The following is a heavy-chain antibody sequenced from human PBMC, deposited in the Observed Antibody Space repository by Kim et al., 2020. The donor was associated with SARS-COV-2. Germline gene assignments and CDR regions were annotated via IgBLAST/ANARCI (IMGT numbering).Heavy chain of an antibody. V-gene: IGHV4-59*01. J-gene: IGHJ4*02. Sequence: NYNPSLERRVTISVGTSKSQFSLKLSYVTAADTAVYYCARMGAAAGTQDYWGQGTLGTVSS. D-gene: IGHD6-13*01. CDR3: ARMGAAAGTQDY.